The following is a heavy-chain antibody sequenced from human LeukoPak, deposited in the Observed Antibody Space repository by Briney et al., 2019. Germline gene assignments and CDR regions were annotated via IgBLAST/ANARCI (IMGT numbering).Heavy chain of an antibody. CDR1: GYTFTGYY. D-gene: IGHD3-22*01. V-gene: IGHV1-2*02. CDR3: ARDVMNYYDSSGYYLYYFDY. J-gene: IGHJ4*02. Sequence: GASVTVSCKASGYTFTGYYMHWVRQAPGQGLEWMGWINPNSGGTNYAQKFQGRVTMTRDTSISTAYMELSRLRSDDTAVYYCARDVMNYYDSSGYYLYYFDYWGQGTLVTVSS. CDR2: INPNSGGT.